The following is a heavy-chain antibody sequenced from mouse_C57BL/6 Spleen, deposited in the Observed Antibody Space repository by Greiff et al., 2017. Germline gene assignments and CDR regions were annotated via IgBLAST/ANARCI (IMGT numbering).Heavy chain of an antibody. Sequence: QVQLQQPGTELVKPGASVKLSCKASGYTFTSYWMHWVKQRPGQGLEWIGNINPSNGGTNYNEKFKSKATLTVDKSSSTAYMQLSSLTSEDSAVYECARSGGYDAYFDYWGQGTTLTVSS. CDR2: INPSNGGT. CDR1: GYTFTSYW. D-gene: IGHD2-3*01. J-gene: IGHJ2*01. CDR3: ARSGGYDAYFDY. V-gene: IGHV1-53*01.